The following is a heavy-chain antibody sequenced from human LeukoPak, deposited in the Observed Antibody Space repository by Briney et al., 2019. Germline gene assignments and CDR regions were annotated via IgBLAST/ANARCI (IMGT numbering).Heavy chain of an antibody. D-gene: IGHD6-13*01. V-gene: IGHV1-18*01. J-gene: IGHJ4*02. Sequence: ASVKVSCKASGGTFSSYAISWVRQAPGQGLEWMGWISAYNGNTNYAQKLQGRVTMTTDTSTSTAYMELRSLRSDDTAVYYCARVESMIAAAAADYWGQGTLVTVSS. CDR2: ISAYNGNT. CDR3: ARVESMIAAAAADY. CDR1: GGTFSSYA.